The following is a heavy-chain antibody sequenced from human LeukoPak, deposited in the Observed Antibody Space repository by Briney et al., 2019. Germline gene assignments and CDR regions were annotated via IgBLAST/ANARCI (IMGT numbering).Heavy chain of an antibody. V-gene: IGHV1-2*02. CDR2: ISPNSGGT. D-gene: IGHD5-12*01. CDR1: GYIFIVHY. J-gene: IGHJ6*03. CDR3: ARDHSVATIGRGYDYYMDV. Sequence: ASVRVSCKASGYIFIVHYIHWVRQAPGQGLEWMGWISPNSGGTNYAQTLQGRVSMTRDTSMSTVYMELSSLRSDDTAVYYCARDHSVATIGRGYDYYMDVWGKGTTVTVSS.